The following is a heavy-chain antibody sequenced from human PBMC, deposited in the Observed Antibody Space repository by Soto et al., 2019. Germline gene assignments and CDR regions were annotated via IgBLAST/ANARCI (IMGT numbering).Heavy chain of an antibody. Sequence: GGSLRLSCAASGFTFSSYGMYWVRQAPGKGLEWVAVISYDGSNKYYADSVKGRFTISRDNSKNTLYLQMNSLRAEDTAVYYCAKAHGLQSKGYYYYGMDVWGQGTTVTVSS. CDR3: AKAHGLQSKGYYYYGMDV. D-gene: IGHD4-4*01. J-gene: IGHJ6*02. CDR2: ISYDGSNK. CDR1: GFTFSSYG. V-gene: IGHV3-30*18.